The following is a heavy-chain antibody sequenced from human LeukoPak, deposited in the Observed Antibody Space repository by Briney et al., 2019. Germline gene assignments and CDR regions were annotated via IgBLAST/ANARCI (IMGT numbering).Heavy chain of an antibody. CDR2: MNPKSGNT. Sequence: ASVKVSCKASGYTFTSYDINWVRQATGQGLEWMGWMNPKSGNTGYAQKFQGRVTMTRNTSISTAYMEPSSLRSEDTAVYYFARGRPRLRLGELSSHFDYWGQGTLVTVSS. CDR1: GYTFTSYD. V-gene: IGHV1-8*01. D-gene: IGHD3-16*02. CDR3: ARGRPRLRLGELSSHFDY. J-gene: IGHJ4*02.